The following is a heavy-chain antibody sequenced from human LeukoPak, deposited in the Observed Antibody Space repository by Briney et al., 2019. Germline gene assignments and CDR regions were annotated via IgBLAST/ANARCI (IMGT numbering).Heavy chain of an antibody. V-gene: IGHV3-23*01. CDR1: GLTFGNYG. CDR2: IGGSGSTT. Sequence: GGSLRLSCVASGLTFGNYGMNWVRQAPGKGLEWVSSIGGSGSTTYYADSVRGRFTISRDNSTNSMYLQMSSLRAEDTAIYYCAEVESSYCRIWGQGTLVTVSS. CDR3: AEVESSYCRI. J-gene: IGHJ4*02. D-gene: IGHD3-10*01.